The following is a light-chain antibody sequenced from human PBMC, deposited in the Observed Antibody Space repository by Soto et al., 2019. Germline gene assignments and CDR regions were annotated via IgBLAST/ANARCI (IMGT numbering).Light chain of an antibody. V-gene: IGKV3-20*01. J-gene: IGKJ2*03. CDR1: QSVDSRF. Sequence: EIVLTQSPGTLSLSPGERATLSCRASQSVDSRFVAWYQQKPGQAPRLLIYAASNRATGIPDRFSGSGSGTDFTLTISRLEPEDCAVYYCQQYDSSPPTYSFGQGTKLEIK. CDR3: QQYDSSPPTYS. CDR2: AAS.